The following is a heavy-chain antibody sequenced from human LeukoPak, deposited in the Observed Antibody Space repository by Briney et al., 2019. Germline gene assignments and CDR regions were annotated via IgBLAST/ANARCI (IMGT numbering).Heavy chain of an antibody. CDR1: GGSISSYY. CDR3: AREKGIVAGLYYYYGMDV. Sequence: SETLSLTSTVSGGSISSYYWSWIRQPAGKGLEWIGRIYTSGSTNYNPSLKSRVTMSVDTSKNQFSLKLSSVTAADTAVYYCAREKGIVAGLYYYYGMDVWGQGTTVTVSS. V-gene: IGHV4-4*07. CDR2: IYTSGST. D-gene: IGHD6-19*01. J-gene: IGHJ6*02.